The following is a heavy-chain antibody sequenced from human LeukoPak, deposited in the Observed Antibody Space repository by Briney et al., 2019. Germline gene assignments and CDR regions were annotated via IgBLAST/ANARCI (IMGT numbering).Heavy chain of an antibody. Sequence: SETLSLTCTVSGFSVSDIYCWGWIRQPPGQGLEWIGCIYDRGPAYYNPSLKSRFTISVDRPKNQFFLNVTSLTAADTAVYYCARSRQASGLFNSWGQGTLVVVSS. CDR2: IYDRGPA. CDR1: GFSVSDIYC. CDR3: ARSRQASGLFNS. J-gene: IGHJ5*01. D-gene: IGHD3-10*01. V-gene: IGHV4-38-2*02.